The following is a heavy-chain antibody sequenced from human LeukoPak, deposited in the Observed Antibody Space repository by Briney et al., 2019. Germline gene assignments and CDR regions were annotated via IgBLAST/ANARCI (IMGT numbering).Heavy chain of an antibody. V-gene: IGHV3-21*01. D-gene: IGHD3-22*01. CDR3: AKVPAHYYDPFYYGMDV. CDR1: GFTFSSYS. Sequence: GGSLRLSCAASGFTFSSYSMNWVRQAPGKGLEWVSSVSSSSSYIYYADSVKGRFTISRDNSKNTLYLQMNSLRAEDTAVYYCAKVPAHYYDPFYYGMDVWGQGTTVTVSS. CDR2: VSSSSSYI. J-gene: IGHJ6*02.